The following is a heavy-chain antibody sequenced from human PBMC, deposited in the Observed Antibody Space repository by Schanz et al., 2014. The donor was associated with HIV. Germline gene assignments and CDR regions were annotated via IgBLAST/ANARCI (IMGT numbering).Heavy chain of an antibody. CDR1: GFTLSNSA. V-gene: IGHV3-23*04. CDR3: AKTSYGWYFDY. CDR2: MRGSDDST. Sequence: VQLVESGGGVVQPGRSLRLSCAASGFTLSNSAMHWVRQAPGKGLEWVSGMRGSDDSTFYADSVKGRFTISRDNSKNTLYFQMNSLRAEDTAIYYCAKTSYGWYFDYWGQGTLVTVSS. D-gene: IGHD6-19*01. J-gene: IGHJ4*02.